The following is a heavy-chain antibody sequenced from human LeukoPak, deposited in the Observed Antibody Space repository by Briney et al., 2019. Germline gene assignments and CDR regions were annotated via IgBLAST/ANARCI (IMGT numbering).Heavy chain of an antibody. CDR3: ARVFGGSYVDS. V-gene: IGHV3-66*01. CDR1: GFTVSSRY. Sequence: SGGSLRLSCAVSGFTVSSRYMSWVRQAPGKGLEWVSVIYTGANTYYGDSVKGRFTISRDNSKNTLYLDMNSLRVEDAAVYYCARVFGGSYVDSWGQGTLVTVSS. J-gene: IGHJ4*02. D-gene: IGHD3-16*01. CDR2: IYTGANT.